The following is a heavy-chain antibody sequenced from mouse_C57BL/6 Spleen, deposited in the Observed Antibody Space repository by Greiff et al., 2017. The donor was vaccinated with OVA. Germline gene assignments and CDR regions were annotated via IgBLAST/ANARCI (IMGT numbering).Heavy chain of an antibody. CDR3: ARWPTVVADDAMDY. J-gene: IGHJ4*01. D-gene: IGHD1-1*01. CDR1: GYTFTSYW. CDR2: IDPSDSET. V-gene: IGHV1-52*01. Sequence: VQLQQPGAELVRPGSSVKLSCKASGYTFTSYWMHWVKQRPIQGLEWIGNIDPSDSETHYNQKFKDKATLTVDKSSSTAYMQLSSLTSEDSAVYYGARWPTVVADDAMDYWGQGTSVTVSS.